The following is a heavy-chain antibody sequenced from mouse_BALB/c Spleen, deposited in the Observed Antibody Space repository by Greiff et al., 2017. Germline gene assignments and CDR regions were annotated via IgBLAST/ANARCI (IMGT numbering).Heavy chain of an antibody. D-gene: IGHD1-1*01. Sequence: EVMLVESGGGLVQPGGSLKLSCAASGFTFSSYTMSWVRQTPEKRLEWVAYISNGGGSTYYPDTVKGRFTISRDNAKNTLYLQMSSLKSEDTAMYYCARRLDYYGSSPFAYWGQGTLVTVSA. V-gene: IGHV5-12-2*01. J-gene: IGHJ3*01. CDR3: ARRLDYYGSSPFAY. CDR1: GFTFSSYT. CDR2: ISNGGGST.